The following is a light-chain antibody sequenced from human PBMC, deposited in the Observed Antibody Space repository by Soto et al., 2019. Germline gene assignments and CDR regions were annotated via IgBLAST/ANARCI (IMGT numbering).Light chain of an antibody. CDR2: DNN. CDR3: GTWDSSLSALYA. J-gene: IGLJ1*01. Sequence: QSVLTQPPSVSAAPGQKVTISCSGSSSNIGNNYVSWYQQLPGTAPKVLIYDNNKRPSGIPDRFSGSKSGTSATLGITGLQTGDEADYYCGTWDSSLSALYAFGTGTKVTVL. CDR1: SSNIGNNY. V-gene: IGLV1-51*01.